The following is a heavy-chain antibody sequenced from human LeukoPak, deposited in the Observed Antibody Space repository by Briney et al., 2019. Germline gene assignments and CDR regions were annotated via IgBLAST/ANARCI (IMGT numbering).Heavy chain of an antibody. D-gene: IGHD6-19*01. J-gene: IGHJ4*02. V-gene: IGHV1-18*01. Sequence: ASVKVSCKASGYTFTSYGISWVRQAPGQGLEWMGWISAYNGNANYAQKLQGRVTMTTDTSTSTAYMELRSLRSDDTAVYYCARALSGWARGVFDYWGQGTLVTVSS. CDR1: GYTFTSYG. CDR2: ISAYNGNA. CDR3: ARALSGWARGVFDY.